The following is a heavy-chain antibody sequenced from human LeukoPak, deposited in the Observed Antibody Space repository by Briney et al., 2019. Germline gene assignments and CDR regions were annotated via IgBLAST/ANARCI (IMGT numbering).Heavy chain of an antibody. CDR2: VYNSGDT. V-gene: IGHV4-59*08. J-gene: IGHJ2*01. CDR3: ARIKLGAYFDL. D-gene: IGHD3-16*01. Sequence: PSDTLPLTCTVSGGSTSSHYWRWIRHSPGKGLEWLRYVYNSGDTGKNTCLKSRINILLDTPKNQCSLKLTSVSAADTGVYYCARIKLGAYFDLWGRGTLVTVSS. CDR1: GGSTSSHY.